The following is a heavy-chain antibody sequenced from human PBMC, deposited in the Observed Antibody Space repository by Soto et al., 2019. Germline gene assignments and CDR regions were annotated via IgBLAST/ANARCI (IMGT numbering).Heavy chain of an antibody. CDR2: IYYSGST. CDR1: GGSISSYY. V-gene: IGHV4-59*12. J-gene: IGHJ6*03. Sequence: PSETLSLTCTVSGGSISSYYWSWIRQPPGKGLEWIGYIYYSGSTNYNPSLKSRVTISVDTSKNQFSLKLSSVTAADTAVYYCAREGSILRFLEWTRKERYYMDVRGKGTTVTVSS. CDR3: AREGSILRFLEWTRKERYYMDV. D-gene: IGHD3-3*01.